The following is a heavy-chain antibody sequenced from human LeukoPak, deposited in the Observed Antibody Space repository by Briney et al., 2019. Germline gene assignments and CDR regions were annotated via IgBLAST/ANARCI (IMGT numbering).Heavy chain of an antibody. D-gene: IGHD3-22*01. V-gene: IGHV4-39*07. CDR3: ARGSGYYGFDY. J-gene: IGHJ4*02. CDR1: GGSISSSSYY. Sequence: PSETLSLTCTVSGGSISSSSYYWGWIRQPPGKGLEWIGSTYYSGSTYYNPSLKSRVTISVDTSKNQFSLKLSSVTAADTAVYYCARGSGYYGFDYWGQGTLVTVSS. CDR2: TYYSGST.